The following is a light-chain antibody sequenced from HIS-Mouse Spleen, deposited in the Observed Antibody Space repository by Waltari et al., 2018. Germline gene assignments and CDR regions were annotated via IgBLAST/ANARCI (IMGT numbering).Light chain of an antibody. CDR2: GAS. Sequence: EIVLTQSPGTLSLSPGERATLSCRASQSVSSSYLAWYQLKPGQAPRLLIYGASSRATGIPDRFSGSGSGTDFTLTISRLEPEDFAVYYCQQYGSSSALTFGGGTKVEIK. CDR3: QQYGSSSALT. J-gene: IGKJ4*01. V-gene: IGKV3-20*01. CDR1: QSVSSSY.